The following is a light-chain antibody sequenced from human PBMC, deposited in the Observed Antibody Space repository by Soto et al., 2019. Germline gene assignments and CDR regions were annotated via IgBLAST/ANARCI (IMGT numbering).Light chain of an antibody. Sequence: QSVLTQPASVSGSPGQSITISCTGTSSDVGVYNYVSWYQRHPGTAPKVMIYDVSNRPSGVSNRFSGSKSGNTASLTISGLQAEDEADFYWRSNTSNNTLGLFFGNGTKVTV. CDR3: RSNTSNNTLGLF. V-gene: IGLV2-14*03. CDR2: DVS. J-gene: IGLJ1*01. CDR1: SSDVGVYNY.